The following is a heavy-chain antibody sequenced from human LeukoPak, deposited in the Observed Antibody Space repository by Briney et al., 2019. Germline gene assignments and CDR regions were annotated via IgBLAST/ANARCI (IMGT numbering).Heavy chain of an antibody. J-gene: IGHJ4*02. D-gene: IGHD3-22*01. CDR1: GGSFSDYF. CDR2: ISHSGST. V-gene: IGHV4-34*01. CDR3: VTYYYGSSAPKRNY. Sequence: SETLSLTCAVYGGSFSDYFWSWIRQPPGKGLEWIGEISHSGSTTYNSSLRSRVTISGDTSKKQFSLKLSSVTAADTAVYYCVTYYYGSSAPKRNYWGQGILVTVSS.